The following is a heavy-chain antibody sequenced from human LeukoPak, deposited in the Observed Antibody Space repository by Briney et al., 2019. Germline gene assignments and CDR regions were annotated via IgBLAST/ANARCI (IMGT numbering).Heavy chain of an antibody. CDR1: GGSISTSY. CDR2: IFYSGST. Sequence: SETLSLTCIVSGGSISTSYWSWIRQPPGKGLEWIGYIFYSGSTNYSPSLKSRVTISVDRAKNQFSLKLSSVTAADTAVYYCAKTPYSNYANWYFDLWGRGTLVTVSS. J-gene: IGHJ2*01. CDR3: AKTPYSNYANWYFDL. V-gene: IGHV4-59*01. D-gene: IGHD4-11*01.